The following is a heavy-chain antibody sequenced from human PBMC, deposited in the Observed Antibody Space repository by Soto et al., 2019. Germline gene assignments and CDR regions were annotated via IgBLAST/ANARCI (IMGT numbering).Heavy chain of an antibody. CDR3: ARDKVAVAGMVYYFDY. D-gene: IGHD6-19*01. Sequence: WWSWVLQPPGKGLEWIGEIYHSGSTNYNPSLKIRVTISVDKSKNQFSLKLSSVTAADTAVYYCARDKVAVAGMVYYFDYWGQGTLVTVSS. CDR2: IYHSGST. J-gene: IGHJ4*02. V-gene: IGHV4-4*02. CDR1: W.